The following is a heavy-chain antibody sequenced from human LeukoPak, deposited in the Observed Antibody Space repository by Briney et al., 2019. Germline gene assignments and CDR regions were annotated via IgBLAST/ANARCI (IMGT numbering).Heavy chain of an antibody. CDR3: ARGGSGSYLSPAFYGMDV. J-gene: IGHJ6*04. Sequence: ASVKVSCKASGYTFTGYYMHWVRQAPGQGLEWMGWINPNSGGTIYAQKFQGWVTMTRDTSISTAYMELSRLRSDDTAVYYCARGGSGSYLSPAFYGMDVWGKGTTVTVSS. CDR1: GYTFTGYY. D-gene: IGHD3-10*01. CDR2: INPNSGGT. V-gene: IGHV1-2*04.